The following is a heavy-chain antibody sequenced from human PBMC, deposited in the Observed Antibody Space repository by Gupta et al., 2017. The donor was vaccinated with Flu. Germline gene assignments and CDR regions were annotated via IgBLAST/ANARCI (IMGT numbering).Heavy chain of an antibody. CDR3: AKDIIPLPRTTSGGDAFDI. J-gene: IGHJ3*02. V-gene: IGHV3-23*01. CDR1: GFTFRNYA. Sequence: EVQLLESGGGLVQPGGSLRLSCAASGFTFRNYAMSWVRQAPGKGLEWVAAISGSAGSTYYADPVKGRFTISRDNSKNTLYLQMNSLRAEDTALYYCAKDIIPLPRTTSGGDAFDIWGQGTMVTVSS. CDR2: ISGSAGST. D-gene: IGHD3-3*01.